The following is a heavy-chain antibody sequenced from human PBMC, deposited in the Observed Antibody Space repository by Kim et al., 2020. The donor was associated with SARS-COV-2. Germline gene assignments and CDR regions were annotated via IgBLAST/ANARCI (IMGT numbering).Heavy chain of an antibody. D-gene: IGHD6-6*01. CDR1: GFTFSSRW. J-gene: IGHJ4*02. V-gene: IGHV3-7*01. Sequence: GGSLRLSCAVSGFTFSSRWSSWVRQAPGKGLEWVACINEDGSETHYVDPVNGRSTISRDNAKQALLLQMNSLRAEDTGLYYCAILDSRPQGSTGYWGQGTLVTVSS. CDR2: INEDGSET. CDR3: AILDSRPQGSTGY.